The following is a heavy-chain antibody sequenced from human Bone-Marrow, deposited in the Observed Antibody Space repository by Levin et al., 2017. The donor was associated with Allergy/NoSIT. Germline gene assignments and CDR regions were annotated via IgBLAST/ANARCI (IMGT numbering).Heavy chain of an antibody. D-gene: IGHD2-2*01. CDR3: AKDRGFVIAPGAISYYFDY. J-gene: IGHJ4*02. Sequence: LSLTCAASGFTFRSYAMSWVRQAPGKGLEWVSAISGSGDSTYFADSVKGRFTISRDNSKNTLYLQMNSLRAEDTAVYYCAKDRGFVIAPGAISYYFDYWGQGTLVTVSS. CDR2: ISGSGDST. V-gene: IGHV3-23*01. CDR1: GFTFRSYA.